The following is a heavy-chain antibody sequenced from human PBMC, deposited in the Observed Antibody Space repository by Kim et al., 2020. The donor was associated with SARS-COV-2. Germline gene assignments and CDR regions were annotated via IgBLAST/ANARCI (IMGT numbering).Heavy chain of an antibody. J-gene: IGHJ4*03. Sequence: GGSLRLSCSASGFTFSSYAMNWVRQAPGKGLECVSGISTNGGSTYYADSVKDRSIISRDNSKKMLNLQMSSLRSEDTAVYYCVKERTSGWYDFDYWGQGTLVTVSS. CDR3: VKERTSGWYDFDY. CDR1: GFTFSSYA. D-gene: IGHD6-19*01. V-gene: IGHV3-64D*06. CDR2: ISTNGGST.